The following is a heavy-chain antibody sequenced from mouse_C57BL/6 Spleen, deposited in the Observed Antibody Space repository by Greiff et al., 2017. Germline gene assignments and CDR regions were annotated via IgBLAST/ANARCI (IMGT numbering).Heavy chain of an antibody. CDR3: AKGGYGSKSPFAMDY. CDR2: IYPGSGST. Sequence: VQLQQPGAELVKPGASVKMSCKASGYTFTSYWITWVKQRPGQGLEWIGDIYPGSGSTNYNEKFKSKATLTVDTSSSTAYMQLSSLTSEDSAVYYFAKGGYGSKSPFAMDYRGQGTSVTVSS. V-gene: IGHV1-55*01. CDR1: GYTFTSYW. D-gene: IGHD1-1*01. J-gene: IGHJ4*01.